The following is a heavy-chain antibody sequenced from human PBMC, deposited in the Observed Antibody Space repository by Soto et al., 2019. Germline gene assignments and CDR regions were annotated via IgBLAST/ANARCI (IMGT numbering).Heavy chain of an antibody. CDR2: INAGNGNT. CDR3: ARALIATNDAFDI. D-gene: IGHD6-13*01. Sequence: ASVKGSCKGSGYTFTSYAMHWLRQTPGQRLEWMGWINAGNGNTKYSQKFQGRVTITRDTSASTAYMELSSLRSEDTAVYYCARALIATNDAFDIWGQGTMVTLSS. J-gene: IGHJ3*02. V-gene: IGHV1-3*01. CDR1: GYTFTSYA.